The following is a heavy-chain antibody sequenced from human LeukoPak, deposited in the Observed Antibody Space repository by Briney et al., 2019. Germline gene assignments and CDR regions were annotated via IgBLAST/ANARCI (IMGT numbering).Heavy chain of an antibody. V-gene: IGHV1-2*02. Sequence: ASVKVSCKASGYTFTDYYMHWVRQAPGQGLEWMGWINPNSGGTNYAPKFQGRVTMTRDTSISTAYMDLSRLTSDDTVVYYCARHRNSGSPYYYYGMDVWGQGTTVTVSS. CDR3: ARHRNSGSPYYYYGMDV. CDR2: INPNSGGT. CDR1: GYTFTDYY. D-gene: IGHD1-26*01. J-gene: IGHJ6*02.